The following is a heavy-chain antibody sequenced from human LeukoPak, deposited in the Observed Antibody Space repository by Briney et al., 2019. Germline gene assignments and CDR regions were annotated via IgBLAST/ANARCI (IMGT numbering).Heavy chain of an antibody. Sequence: GGSLRLSCAASGFTFSSYWMGWVRQAPGKGLEWVANIKQDGSEKYYVDSVKGRFTISRDNAKNSLYLQMNSLRAEDTAVYYCARERDYSNYNYYYMDVWGKGTTVTVSS. CDR3: ARERDYSNYNYYYMDV. CDR1: GFTFSSYW. D-gene: IGHD4-11*01. J-gene: IGHJ6*03. V-gene: IGHV3-7*01. CDR2: IKQDGSEK.